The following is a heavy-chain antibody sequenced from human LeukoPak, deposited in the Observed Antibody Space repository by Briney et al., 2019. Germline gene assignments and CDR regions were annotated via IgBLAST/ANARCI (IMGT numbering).Heavy chain of an antibody. D-gene: IGHD6-6*01. Sequence: GGSLRLSCAASGFPFSTYAMHWVRQAPGKGLEWVAIISYDGGSTSYADSVRGRFPISRDNSKNTLYLQMSRLRTEETSVYYWEKIEGSSSFCFGYLGQGTSVNGS. CDR3: EKIEGSSSFCFGY. V-gene: IGHV3-30*18. J-gene: IGHJ4*02. CDR1: GFPFSTYA. CDR2: ISYDGGST.